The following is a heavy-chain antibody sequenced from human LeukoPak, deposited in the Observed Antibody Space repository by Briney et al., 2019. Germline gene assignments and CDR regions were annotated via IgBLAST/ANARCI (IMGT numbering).Heavy chain of an antibody. CDR3: ARIRDGYNDAYDL. V-gene: IGHV1-46*01. D-gene: IGHD5-24*01. CDR2: INPSGGST. J-gene: IGHJ3*01. Sequence: ASVKVSCKASGYTFTSYGISWVRQAPGQGLEWMGIINPSGGSTSYAQKFQGRVTMTRDTSTSTVYMELSSLRSEDTAIYYCARIRDGYNDAYDLRGQGTVVTVPS. CDR1: GYTFTSYG.